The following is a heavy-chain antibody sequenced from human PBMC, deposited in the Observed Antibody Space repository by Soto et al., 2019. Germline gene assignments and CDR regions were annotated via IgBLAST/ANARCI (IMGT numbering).Heavy chain of an antibody. J-gene: IGHJ3*02. CDR3: AEEYGNQDSNVFDI. D-gene: IGHD3-10*01. CDR2: VYNSGST. CDR1: GVSISSSNHY. Sequence: QLQLQESGPGLVKPSETLSLTCSVSGVSISSSNHYWAWIRQPPGKGLEWIASVYNSGSTYCNGSLKSRVSISVDTSKNQFSLKLRSVTAADTAVYYCAEEYGNQDSNVFDIWGQGTMVTVSA. V-gene: IGHV4-39*01.